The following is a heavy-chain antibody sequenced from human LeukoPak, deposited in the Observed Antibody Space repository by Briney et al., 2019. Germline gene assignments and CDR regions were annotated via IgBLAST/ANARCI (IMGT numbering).Heavy chain of an antibody. Sequence: SVKVSCKASGGTLTNYAINWVRQAPAQGREWMGRIIPILDTTNYAQKFQGRVTIITDESTSTAYMELITLRSGDTAVYYCAGESFSRRAGITMVRGVITYWGQGTLVTVSS. D-gene: IGHD3-10*01. CDR2: IIPILDTT. J-gene: IGHJ4*02. CDR1: GGTLTNYA. CDR3: AGESFSRRAGITMVRGVITY. V-gene: IGHV1-69*11.